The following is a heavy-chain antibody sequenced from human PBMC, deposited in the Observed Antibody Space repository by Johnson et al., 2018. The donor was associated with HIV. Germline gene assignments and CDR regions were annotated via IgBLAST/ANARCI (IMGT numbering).Heavy chain of an antibody. Sequence: VQLVESGGGLVQPGGSLRLSCVVSGFSFSNYWMEWVRQAPGKGLVWVSRIKSDGSSTTYADSVKGRFTISRDNAKKSRFLQMNSLRAEDTAVYYCARASYYYGSADIWGQGTMVTVSS. D-gene: IGHD3-10*01. J-gene: IGHJ3*02. V-gene: IGHV3-74*03. CDR2: IKSDGSST. CDR1: GFSFSNYW. CDR3: ARASYYYGSADI.